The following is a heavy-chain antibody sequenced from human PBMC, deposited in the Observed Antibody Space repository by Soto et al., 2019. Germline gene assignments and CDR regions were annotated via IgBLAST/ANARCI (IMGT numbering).Heavy chain of an antibody. V-gene: IGHV4-59*08. D-gene: IGHD6-13*01. CDR1: GGSISSYY. CDR2: IYYSGST. J-gene: IGHJ4*02. Sequence: PSETVSLTCTVSGGSISSYYWSWIRQPPGKGLEWIGYIYYSGSTNYNPSLKSRVTISVDTSKNQFSLKLSSVTAADTAVYYCARTAAGTVEVFDYWGQGTLVTVSS. CDR3: ARTAAGTVEVFDY.